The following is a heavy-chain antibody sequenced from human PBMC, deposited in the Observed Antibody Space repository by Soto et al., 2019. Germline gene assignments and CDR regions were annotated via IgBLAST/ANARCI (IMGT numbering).Heavy chain of an antibody. J-gene: IGHJ5*02. CDR3: ARDAAAAGNWFDP. CDR2: IWYDGSNK. D-gene: IGHD6-13*01. Sequence: QVQLVESGGGVVQPGRSLRLSCAASGFTFSSYGMHWVRQAPGKGLEWVAVIWYDGSNKYYADSVQGRFTISRDNSKDPVYLQMNSLRAEDTAVYYGARDAAAAGNWFDPWVQGTLVNVSS. CDR1: GFTFSSYG. V-gene: IGHV3-33*01.